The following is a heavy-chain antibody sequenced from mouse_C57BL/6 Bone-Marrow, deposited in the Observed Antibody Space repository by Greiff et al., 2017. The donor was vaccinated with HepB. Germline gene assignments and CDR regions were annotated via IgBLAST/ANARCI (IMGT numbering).Heavy chain of an antibody. CDR2: INPYNGGT. CDR1: GYTFTDYY. D-gene: IGHD4-1*01. Sequence: VQLQQSGPVLVKPGASVKMSCKASGYTFTDYYMNWVKQSHGKSLEWIGVINPYNGGTSYNQKFKGKATLTVDKSSSTAYMELNSLTSEDSAVYYCAPLTGYFDYWGQGTTLTVSS. J-gene: IGHJ2*01. V-gene: IGHV1-19*01. CDR3: APLTGYFDY.